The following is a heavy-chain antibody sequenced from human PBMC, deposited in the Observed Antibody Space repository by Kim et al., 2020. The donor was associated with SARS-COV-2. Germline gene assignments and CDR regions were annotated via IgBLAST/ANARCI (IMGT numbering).Heavy chain of an antibody. CDR1: GFTFSDYY. V-gene: IGHV3-11*04. CDR2: ISYSGNII. Sequence: GGSLRLSCAASGFTFSDYYMSWSRQAPGKGLEWVSYISYSGNIIYYADSVKGRFTISRDNAKNSVYLQMNSLSVEDTAVYYCARDPNRITTVTTRWVFWGPGALVTVSS. CDR3: ARDPNRITTVTTRWVF. D-gene: IGHD4-17*01. J-gene: IGHJ4*02.